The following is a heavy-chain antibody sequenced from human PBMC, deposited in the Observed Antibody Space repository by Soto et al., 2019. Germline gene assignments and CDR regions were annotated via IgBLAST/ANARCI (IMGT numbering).Heavy chain of an antibody. CDR2: ISSSSSTI. CDR3: ATVIWSGHLTSDL. Sequence: EEQVVESGGGLVQPGGSLGLSCAASGFTYSSNSMNWVRQAPGKGLEWISYISSSSSTIYADSVKGRFTISRDNAKNSLYLQMNSLRDEDTAVYYCATVIWSGHLTSDLWGQGTLVTVSS. CDR1: GFTYSSNS. J-gene: IGHJ5*02. V-gene: IGHV3-48*02. D-gene: IGHD3-3*01.